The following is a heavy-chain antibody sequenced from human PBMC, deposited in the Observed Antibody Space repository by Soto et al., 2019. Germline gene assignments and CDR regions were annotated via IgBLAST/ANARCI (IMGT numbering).Heavy chain of an antibody. CDR1: GGTFSSYA. Sequence: ASVKVSCKASGGTFSSYAISWVRQAPGQGLEWMGGIIPIFGTANYAQKFQGRVTITADESTSTAYMELSSLRSEDTAVYYCARVDVDIVATISFYLDYWGQGTLVTVSS. J-gene: IGHJ4*02. CDR3: ARVDVDIVATISFYLDY. D-gene: IGHD5-12*01. CDR2: IIPIFGTA. V-gene: IGHV1-69*13.